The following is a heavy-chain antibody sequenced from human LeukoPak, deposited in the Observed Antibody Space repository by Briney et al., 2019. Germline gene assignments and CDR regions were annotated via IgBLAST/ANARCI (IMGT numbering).Heavy chain of an antibody. CDR1: GYTLTELS. J-gene: IGHJ4*02. Sequence: ASVKVSCKVSGYTLTELSMHWVRQAPGKGLEWMGGFDPEDGETIYAQKFQRRVTMTEDTSTDTAYMELSSLRSEDTAVYYCATEYYGSGSYGYYFDYWGQGTLVTVSS. D-gene: IGHD3-10*01. V-gene: IGHV1-24*01. CDR3: ATEYYGSGSYGYYFDY. CDR2: FDPEDGET.